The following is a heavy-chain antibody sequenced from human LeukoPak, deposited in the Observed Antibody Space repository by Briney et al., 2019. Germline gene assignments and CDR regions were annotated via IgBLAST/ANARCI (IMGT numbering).Heavy chain of an antibody. CDR2: IYTTGST. V-gene: IGHV4-4*07. CDR1: GDSISNYY. CDR3: AGMHTVGYYYYYYMDV. Sequence: SETLSLTCTVSGDSISNYYWSWIRQSTEKKLEYIGRIYTTGSTNSNPSLESRVTMSLDTSKNQFSLRLSSVTAADTAVYYCAGMHTVGYYYYYYMDVWGKGTPGTVSS. J-gene: IGHJ6*03. D-gene: IGHD2-21*01.